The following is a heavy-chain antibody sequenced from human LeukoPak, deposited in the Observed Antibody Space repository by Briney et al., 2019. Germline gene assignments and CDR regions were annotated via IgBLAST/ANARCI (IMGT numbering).Heavy chain of an antibody. D-gene: IGHD1-26*01. CDR2: ISAYNGNT. V-gene: IGHV1-18*01. CDR3: ARAYSERYGLGYYYMDV. Sequence: ASVKVSCKASGYTFTSYGISWVRQAPGQGLEWMGWISAYNGNTNYAQKLQGRVTMTTDTSTSTAYMELRSRRSDDTAVYYCARAYSERYGLGYYYMDVWGKGTTVTISS. J-gene: IGHJ6*03. CDR1: GYTFTSYG.